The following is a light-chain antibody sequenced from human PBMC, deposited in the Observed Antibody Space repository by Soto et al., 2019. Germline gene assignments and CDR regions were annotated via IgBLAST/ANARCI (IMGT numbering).Light chain of an antibody. CDR3: QRYGSSPRT. CDR2: GAS. V-gene: IGKV3-20*01. CDR1: QSISSY. J-gene: IGKJ1*01. Sequence: EIVLTQSPGTLSLSPGERATLSCRASQSISSYLAWYQQKPGQAPRLLIFGASSRATDIPDRFSGSGSGTDFTLTISRLEPEDFAVYYCQRYGSSPRTIGQGTKVEIK.